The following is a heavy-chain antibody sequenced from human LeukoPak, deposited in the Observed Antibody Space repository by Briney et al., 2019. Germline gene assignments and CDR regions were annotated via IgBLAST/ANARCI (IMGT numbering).Heavy chain of an antibody. CDR3: AKDSPCSSTNYSPLISRWFDP. CDR1: GFTFNTYG. J-gene: IGHJ5*02. CDR2: IWYDGSNK. V-gene: IGHV3-30*02. D-gene: IGHD2-2*01. Sequence: PGGSLRLSCAASGFTFNTYGMHWVRQAPGKGLEWVSFIWYDGSNKYYADSVKGRFTISRDNSKNTLYLQMNSLRAEDTAVYYCAKDSPCSSTNYSPLISRWFDPWGQGTLVTVSS.